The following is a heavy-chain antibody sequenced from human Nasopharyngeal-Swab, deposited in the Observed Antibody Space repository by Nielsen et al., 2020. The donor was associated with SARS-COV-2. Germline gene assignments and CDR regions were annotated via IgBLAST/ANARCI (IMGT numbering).Heavy chain of an antibody. J-gene: IGHJ6*02. CDR3: ARGDYYYGMDV. Sequence: IRQSPSRGLEWLGMTYYRSKWYTDYAISVKSRITLNRDTSKNQFSLQLDSVTPEDTDVYYCARGDYYYGMDVWGQGTAVTVSS. CDR2: TYYRSKWYT. V-gene: IGHV6-1*01.